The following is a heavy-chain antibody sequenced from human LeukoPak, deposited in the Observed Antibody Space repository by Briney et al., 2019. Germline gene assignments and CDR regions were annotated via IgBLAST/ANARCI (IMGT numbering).Heavy chain of an antibody. Sequence: PGRSLRLSCAASGFTFSSYAMHWVRQAPGKGLEWVAVISYDGSNKYYADSVKGRFTISRDNSKNTLYLQMNSLRAEDTAVYYCASGNYYGSGAHDYWGQGTLVTVSS. V-gene: IGHV3-30-3*01. CDR2: ISYDGSNK. J-gene: IGHJ4*02. CDR3: ASGNYYGSGAHDY. CDR1: GFTFSSYA. D-gene: IGHD3-10*01.